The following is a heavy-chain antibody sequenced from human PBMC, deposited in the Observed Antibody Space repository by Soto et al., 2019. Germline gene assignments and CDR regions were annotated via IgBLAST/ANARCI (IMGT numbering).Heavy chain of an antibody. V-gene: IGHV3-23*01. CDR2: ISGSGGST. D-gene: IGHD5-18*01. J-gene: IGHJ6*02. CDR1: GFTFSSYA. CDR3: ANLYSYGTMDYYYGMDV. Sequence: EVQLLESGGGLVQPGGSLRLSCAASGFTFSSYAMSWVRQAPGKGLEWVSAISGSGGSTYYADSVKGRITISRDNSKNTLYLQMNSLRAEDTAVYYCANLYSYGTMDYYYGMDVWGQGTTVTVSS.